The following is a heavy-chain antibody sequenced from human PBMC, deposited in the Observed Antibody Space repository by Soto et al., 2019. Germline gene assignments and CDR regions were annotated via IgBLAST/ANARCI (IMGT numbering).Heavy chain of an antibody. J-gene: IGHJ5*01. V-gene: IGHV4-30-2*06. Sequence: TLSLTCGVAGGSVNIGAYCWNWIRQSPAKGLEWIGYIYHSGRTYYNPSLKSRVSMSLDKSKNQFSLNLTSVTAADTAVYFCARMARGAANWFDYWGQGTRVTVSS. D-gene: IGHD3-10*01. CDR1: GGSVNIGAYC. CDR2: IYHSGRT. CDR3: ARMARGAANWFDY.